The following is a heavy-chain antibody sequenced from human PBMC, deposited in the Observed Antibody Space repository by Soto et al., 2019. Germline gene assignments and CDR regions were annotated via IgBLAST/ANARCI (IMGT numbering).Heavy chain of an antibody. D-gene: IGHD1-26*01. CDR1: GSTFSTYS. CDR3: ASSGGSTYGGGTNYYFYC. V-gene: IGHV1-69*06. CDR2: IIPLFGTA. Sequence: SVKVSCKTSGSTFSTYSIVWVRQAPGEGLEWMGGIIPLFGTANYAQKFQDRVTITADKSTNTAFMELSSLKSEDTAMYYCASSGGSTYGGGTNYYFYCWGRGSL. J-gene: IGHJ4*02.